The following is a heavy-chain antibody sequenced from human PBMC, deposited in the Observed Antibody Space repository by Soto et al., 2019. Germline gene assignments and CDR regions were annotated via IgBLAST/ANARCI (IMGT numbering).Heavy chain of an antibody. Sequence: EVQLVQSGAEVKKPGESLKISCKGSGYSFTSYWIGWVRQMPGKGLEWMGIIYPGDSDTRYSPSFQGQVTISADKSITTAYLQWSSLKASDTATYYCARSVIGYGGNSGADYWGQGTLVTVSS. J-gene: IGHJ4*02. CDR1: GYSFTSYW. V-gene: IGHV5-51*03. CDR3: ARSVIGYGGNSGADY. CDR2: IYPGDSDT. D-gene: IGHD4-17*01.